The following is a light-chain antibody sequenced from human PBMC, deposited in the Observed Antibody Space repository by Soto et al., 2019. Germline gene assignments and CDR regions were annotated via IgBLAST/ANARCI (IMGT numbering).Light chain of an antibody. V-gene: IGKV3-20*01. CDR1: QSVSSSY. J-gene: IGKJ4*01. CDR2: DAS. Sequence: EIELTQSPGTLSLSPGERATLSCRASQSVSSSYLAWYQQKPGQAPRLLIYDASSRATGIPDRFCGSGSGTDFTLTISRLQPEDFAVYYCQQYASSPLTFGGGTKVELK. CDR3: QQYASSPLT.